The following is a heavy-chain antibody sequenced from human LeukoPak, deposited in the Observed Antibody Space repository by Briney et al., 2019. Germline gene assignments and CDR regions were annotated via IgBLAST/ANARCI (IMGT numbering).Heavy chain of an antibody. Sequence: GASVKVSCKASRYTFTGYYMHWVRQAPGQGLEWMGWINPNSGVTDYAQNFQGRVTMTTDTTLSTAYVELRRLRSDDTAVYYCARGTGEGYTYGRYYFDYWGQGTLVTVSS. CDR3: ARGTGEGYTYGRYYFDY. J-gene: IGHJ4*02. D-gene: IGHD5-18*01. CDR2: INPNSGVT. V-gene: IGHV1-2*02. CDR1: RYTFTGYY.